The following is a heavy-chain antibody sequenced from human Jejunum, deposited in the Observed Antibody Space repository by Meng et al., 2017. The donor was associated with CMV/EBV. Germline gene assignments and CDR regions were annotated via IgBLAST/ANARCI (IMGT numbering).Heavy chain of an antibody. J-gene: IGHJ4*02. V-gene: IGHV1-69*10. Sequence: QVQLWQPGSEVKKPGSPVKVACKTSGGSFSTYTFSWVRQAPGQGLEWMGGLIPVLNKAKSAPRFQDRVTFTADETTTAAYMELSSLTFEDTAVYFCARGRGNQPLFDFWGQGTLVTVSS. CDR3: ARGRGNQPLFDF. D-gene: IGHD2/OR15-2a*01. CDR2: LIPVLNKA. CDR1: GGSFSTYT.